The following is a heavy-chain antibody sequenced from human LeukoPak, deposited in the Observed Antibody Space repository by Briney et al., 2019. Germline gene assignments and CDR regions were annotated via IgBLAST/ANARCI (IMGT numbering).Heavy chain of an antibody. J-gene: IGHJ3*02. V-gene: IGHV3-7*01. CDR2: IKQDGSEK. D-gene: IGHD5-12*01. CDR3: ARGSGGYNAFDI. CDR1: GFTFKDYW. Sequence: GGSLRLSCVASGFTFKDYWMTWVRQAPGKGLEWVANIKQDGSEKYYVDSVKGRFTISRDNAKNSLYLQMNSLRAEDTAVYYCARGSGGYNAFDIWGQGTMVTVSS.